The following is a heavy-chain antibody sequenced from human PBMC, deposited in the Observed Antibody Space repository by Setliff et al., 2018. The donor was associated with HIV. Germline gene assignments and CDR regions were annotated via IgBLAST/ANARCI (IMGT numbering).Heavy chain of an antibody. J-gene: IGHJ6*02. V-gene: IGHV3-23*01. D-gene: IGHD1-1*01. CDR2: ISGNGGSS. CDR3: AKVAPLPGTMDV. Sequence: LRLSCAASGFTFSSYAMSWVRQAPGKGLEWVSAISGNGGSSYYADSVKGRFTISRDNSKNTLYLQMNSLRAEDTALYYCAKVAPLPGTMDVWGQGTTVTVSS. CDR1: GFTFSSYA.